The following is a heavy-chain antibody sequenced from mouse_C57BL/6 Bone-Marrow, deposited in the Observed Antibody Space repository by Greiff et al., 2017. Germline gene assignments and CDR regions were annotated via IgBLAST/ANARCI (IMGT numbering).Heavy chain of an antibody. CDR2: ISSGSSTI. CDR1: GSTFSDYG. J-gene: IGHJ2*01. CDR3: ALPPGY. Sequence: EVKLMESGGGLVKPGGSLKLSCAASGSTFSDYGMHWVRQAPEKGLEWVAYISSGSSTIYYADTVKGRFTISRDNAKNTLFLQMTSLRSEDTAMYYCALPPGYWGQGTTLTVSS. V-gene: IGHV5-17*01.